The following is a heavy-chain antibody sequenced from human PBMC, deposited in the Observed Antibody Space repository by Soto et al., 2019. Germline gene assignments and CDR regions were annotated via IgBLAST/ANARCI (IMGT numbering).Heavy chain of an antibody. CDR1: GFTFSSYS. D-gene: IGHD2-15*01. J-gene: IGHJ4*02. CDR3: ARLGWYCSGGTCLPDY. V-gene: IGHV3-48*01. Sequence: GGSLRLSCAASGFTFSSYSMNWVRQAPGKGLEWVSYISGSSSTIYYADSVKGRFTISRDNAKNSLYLQMNSLRVEDTAVYYCARLGWYCSGGTCLPDYWGQGTLVTVSS. CDR2: ISGSSSTI.